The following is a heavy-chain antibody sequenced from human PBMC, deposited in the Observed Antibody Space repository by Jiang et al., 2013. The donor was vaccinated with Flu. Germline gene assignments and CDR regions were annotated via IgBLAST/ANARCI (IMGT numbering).Heavy chain of an antibody. CDR3: ARRRQLVEDFDY. D-gene: IGHD6-13*01. V-gene: IGHV5-51*01. Sequence: WVRQMPGKGLEWMGIIYPGDSDTRYSPSFQGQVTISADKSISTAYLQWSSLKASDTAMYYCARRRQLVEDFDYWGQGTLVTVSS. J-gene: IGHJ4*02. CDR2: IYPGDSDT.